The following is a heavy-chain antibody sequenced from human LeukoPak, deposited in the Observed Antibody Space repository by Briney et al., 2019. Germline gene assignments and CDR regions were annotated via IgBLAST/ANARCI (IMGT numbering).Heavy chain of an antibody. Sequence: PGGSLRLSCAASGFTFSSYGMRWVRQAPGKGLEWVAVISYDGSNKYYADSVKGRFTISRDNSKNTLYLQMNSLRAEDTAVYYCAKDSLGYCSSTSCYGIDYWSQGTLVTVSS. CDR2: ISYDGSNK. CDR1: GFTFSSYG. CDR3: AKDSLGYCSSTSCYGIDY. D-gene: IGHD2-2*01. J-gene: IGHJ4*02. V-gene: IGHV3-30*18.